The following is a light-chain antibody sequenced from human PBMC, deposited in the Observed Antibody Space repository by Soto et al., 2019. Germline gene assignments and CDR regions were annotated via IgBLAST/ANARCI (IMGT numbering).Light chain of an antibody. V-gene: IGLV2-14*01. CDR3: SSYTSSSTPYV. Sequence: QSVLTQPASVSGSPGQSITISCTGTSSDVGGYNYVSRYQQHPGKAPKLMIYEVSNRPSGVSNRFSGSKSGNTASLTISGLQAEDEADYYCSSYTSSSTPYVFGTRTKVTVL. CDR1: SSDVGGYNY. CDR2: EVS. J-gene: IGLJ1*01.